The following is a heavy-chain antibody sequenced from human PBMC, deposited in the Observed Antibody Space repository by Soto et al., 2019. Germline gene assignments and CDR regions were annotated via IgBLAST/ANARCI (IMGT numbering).Heavy chain of an antibody. J-gene: IGHJ6*02. CDR3: AKDLTLIVVVPAAITGMDV. V-gene: IGHV3-23*01. Sequence: GGSLRLSCAASGFTFSSYVMSWVRQAPGKGLEWVSAISGSGGSTYYADSVKGRFTISRDNSKNTLYLQMNSLRAEDTAVYYCAKDLTLIVVVPAAITGMDVWGQGTTVTVSS. D-gene: IGHD2-2*02. CDR2: ISGSGGST. CDR1: GFTFSSYV.